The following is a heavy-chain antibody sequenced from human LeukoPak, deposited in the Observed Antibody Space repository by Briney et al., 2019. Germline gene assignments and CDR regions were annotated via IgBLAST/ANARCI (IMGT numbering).Heavy chain of an antibody. Sequence: GASVKVSCKASGGTFSSYAISWVRQAPGQGLEWMGRIIPILGIANYAQKFQGRVTITADKSTSTAYMELSSLRSEDTAVYYCAREAEEEGPRGYSGYEMGGYYFDYWGQGTLVTVSS. V-gene: IGHV1-69*04. CDR3: AREAEEEGPRGYSGYEMGGYYFDY. CDR1: GGTFSSYA. CDR2: IIPILGIA. D-gene: IGHD5-12*01. J-gene: IGHJ4*02.